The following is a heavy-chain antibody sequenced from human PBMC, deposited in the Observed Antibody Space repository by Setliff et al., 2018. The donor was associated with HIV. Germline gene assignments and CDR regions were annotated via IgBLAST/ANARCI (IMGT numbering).Heavy chain of an antibody. D-gene: IGHD6-6*01. J-gene: IGHJ5*02. CDR1: GFDFSNFW. CDR2: IEKDGSER. CDR3: AKGKYSSSPNWFDP. V-gene: IGHV3-7*03. Sequence: GGSLRLSCAASGFDFSNFWMNWVRQAPGKGLEWVANIEKDGSERNYVDSVKGRFTISRDNVKNSLFLQMNGLRAEDTAVYYCAKGKYSSSPNWFDPWGQGTLVTVSS.